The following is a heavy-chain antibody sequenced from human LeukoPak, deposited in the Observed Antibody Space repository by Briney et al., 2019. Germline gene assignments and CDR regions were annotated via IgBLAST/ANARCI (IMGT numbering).Heavy chain of an antibody. CDR3: ARSVLLWFGELSPRRLRDITFDY. J-gene: IGHJ4*02. V-gene: IGHV1-2*02. CDR2: INPNSGGT. D-gene: IGHD3-10*01. CDR1: GYTFTGYY. Sequence: ASVKVSCKASGYTFTGYYMHWVRQAPGQGLEWMGWINPNSGGTNYAQKFQGRVTMTRDTSISTAYMELSRLRSDDTAVYYCARSVLLWFGELSPRRLRDITFDYWGQGTLVTVSS.